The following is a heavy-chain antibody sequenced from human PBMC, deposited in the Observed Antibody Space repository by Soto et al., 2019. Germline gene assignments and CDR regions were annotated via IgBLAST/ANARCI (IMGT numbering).Heavy chain of an antibody. CDR2: IYSGGST. Sequence: PGGSLRLSCAASGFTVSSNYMSWVRQAPGKGLEWVSVIYSGGSTYYADSVKGRFTISRDNSKNTLYLQMNSLRAEDTAVYYCRVTLSDGYYYYCGMDVWGQGTTVTVSS. CDR3: RVTLSDGYYYYCGMDV. J-gene: IGHJ6*02. D-gene: IGHD4-4*01. CDR1: GFTVSSNY. V-gene: IGHV3-53*01.